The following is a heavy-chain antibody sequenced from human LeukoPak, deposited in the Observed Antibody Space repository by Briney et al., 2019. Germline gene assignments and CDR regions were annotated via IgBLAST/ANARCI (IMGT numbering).Heavy chain of an antibody. CDR1: GDSINSGNNY. CDR2: IYSSGTT. J-gene: IGHJ5*02. Sequence: PSETLSLTCTVSGDSINSGNNYWSWIRQPAGKGPEWIGHIYSSGTTNYNPSLKSRVTMSVDTSKNQFSLKLSSVTAADTAVYYCARDLITMVRGVIITSTNWFDPWGQGTLVTVSS. CDR3: ARDLITMVRGVIITSTNWFDP. V-gene: IGHV4-61*09. D-gene: IGHD3-10*01.